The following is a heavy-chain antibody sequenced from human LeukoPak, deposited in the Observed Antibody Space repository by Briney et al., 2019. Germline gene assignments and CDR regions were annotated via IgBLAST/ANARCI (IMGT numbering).Heavy chain of an antibody. Sequence: GGSLRLSCAASGFTFSNYDMHWVRQTAGKGLEWVSAINTAGDTYYPGSVKGRFTISRENAKNSFYLQMNSLRAEDTAVYYCARRITAAGTLDYWGQGTLVTVSS. D-gene: IGHD6-13*01. CDR2: INTAGDT. CDR3: ARRITAAGTLDY. V-gene: IGHV3-13*01. CDR1: GFTFSNYD. J-gene: IGHJ4*02.